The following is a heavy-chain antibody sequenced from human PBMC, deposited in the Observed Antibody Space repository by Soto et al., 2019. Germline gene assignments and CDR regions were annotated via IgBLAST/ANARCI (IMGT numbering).Heavy chain of an antibody. CDR2: INPSGGST. J-gene: IGHJ3*02. Sequence: QLQLVQSGAEVKKPGASVKVSCKASGYTFTSYYMHWVRQAPGQGLEWMGIINPSGGSTSYAQKFEGSVTMTRDTSTSTVYMELSSLRSEDTAVYYCARGYCSGGSCLIGAFDIWGQGTMVTVSS. CDR3: ARGYCSGGSCLIGAFDI. V-gene: IGHV1-46*01. CDR1: GYTFTSYY. D-gene: IGHD2-15*01.